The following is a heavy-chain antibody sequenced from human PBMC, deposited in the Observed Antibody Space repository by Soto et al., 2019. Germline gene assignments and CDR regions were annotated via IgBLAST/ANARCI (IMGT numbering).Heavy chain of an antibody. CDR3: ARAGGLGAVAVDY. V-gene: IGHV4-4*02. Sequence: SETLSLTCAVSGGSISSSKWWSWVRQPPGKGLEWIGEIYHSGSTNYNPSLKSRVTISVDKSKNQFSVKLTSVTAADTAVYYCARAGGLGAVAVDYWGQGTLVT. CDR2: IYHSGST. CDR1: GGSISSSKW. J-gene: IGHJ4*02. D-gene: IGHD6-19*01.